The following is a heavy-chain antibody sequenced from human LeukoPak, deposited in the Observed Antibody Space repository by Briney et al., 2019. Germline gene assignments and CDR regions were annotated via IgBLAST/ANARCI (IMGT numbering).Heavy chain of an antibody. V-gene: IGHV1-69*04. CDR3: ARDGEAVVAANWFDP. CDR2: IIPILGIA. J-gene: IGHJ5*02. CDR1: GGTFSSYA. D-gene: IGHD2-15*01. Sequence: ASVKVSCKASGGTFSSYAISWVRQAPGQGLEWMGRIIPILGIANYAQKFQGRVTITADKSTSTAYMELSSLRSEDTAVYYCARDGEAVVAANWFDPWGQGTLVTVSS.